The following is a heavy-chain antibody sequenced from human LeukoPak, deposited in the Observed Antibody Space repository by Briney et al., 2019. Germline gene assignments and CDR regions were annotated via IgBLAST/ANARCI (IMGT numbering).Heavy chain of an antibody. CDR1: GFTFSSYA. CDR2: ISGSGGST. J-gene: IGHJ3*02. D-gene: IGHD1-26*01. CDR3: VNYTWDWRSLGGDSFTI. Sequence: GGSLRLSCAASGFTFSSYAMSWVRQAPGKGLEWVSVISGSGGSTYYADSVKGRFTISRDNSKNTLYLQMNRLRAEDTAVYYCVNYTWDWRSLGGDSFTIGDQGTMATVS. V-gene: IGHV3-23*01.